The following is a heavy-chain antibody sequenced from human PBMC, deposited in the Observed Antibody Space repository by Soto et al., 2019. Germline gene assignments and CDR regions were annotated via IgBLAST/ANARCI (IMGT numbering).Heavy chain of an antibody. CDR2: INHSGST. D-gene: IGHD6-13*01. Sequence: SETLSLTCAVYGGSFSGYYWSWIRQPPGKGLERIREINHSGSTNYNPSIKSRVTISVDTSKNQFSLKLSSVTAADTAVYYCARGTPDWYSSSWSHPLYGMDVWGQGTTVTVSS. CDR3: ARGTPDWYSSSWSHPLYGMDV. CDR1: GGSFSGYY. J-gene: IGHJ6*02. V-gene: IGHV4-34*01.